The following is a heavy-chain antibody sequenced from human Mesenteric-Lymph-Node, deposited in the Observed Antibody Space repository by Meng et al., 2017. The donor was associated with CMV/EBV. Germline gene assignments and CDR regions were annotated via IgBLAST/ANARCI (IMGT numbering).Heavy chain of an antibody. CDR2: IHPNSGGT. Sequence: ASVKVSCKTSGYSFSSYGIAWVRQAPGQGLEWMGWIHPNSGGTNYVQKFQGRITMTRDTSISTAYMELSRLRSDDTAVYYCVREYTSPVGDFDYWGQGTLVTVSS. D-gene: IGHD6-19*01. CDR3: VREYTSPVGDFDY. CDR1: GYSFSSYG. J-gene: IGHJ4*02. V-gene: IGHV1-2*02.